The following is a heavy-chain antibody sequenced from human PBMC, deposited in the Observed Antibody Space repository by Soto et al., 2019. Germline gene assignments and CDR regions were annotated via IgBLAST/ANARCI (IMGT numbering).Heavy chain of an antibody. V-gene: IGHV3-7*01. CDR1: GFTFSSYW. Sequence: GGSLRLSCAASGFTFSSYWMSWVRQAPGKGLDWVANIKQDGSEKYYVDSVKGRFTISRDNAKNSLYLQMNSLRAEDTAVYYCARATTDYYGSGRPTYYYGMDVWGQGTTVTVSS. CDR3: ARATTDYYGSGRPTYYYGMDV. CDR2: IKQDGSEK. J-gene: IGHJ6*02. D-gene: IGHD3-10*01.